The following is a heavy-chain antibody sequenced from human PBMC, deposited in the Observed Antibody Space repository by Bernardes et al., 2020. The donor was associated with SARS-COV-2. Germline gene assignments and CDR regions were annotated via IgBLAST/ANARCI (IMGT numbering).Heavy chain of an antibody. CDR2: ITWNSAYI. CDR3: AKGERTSGWYGSLDY. V-gene: IGHV3-9*01. Sequence: GGSLRLSCAASGFTFDDYAMHWVRQAPGKGLEWVSGITWNSAYIGYADSVKGRFTISRDNAKNSLYLQMNTLRAEDTALYYCAKGERTSGWYGSLDYWGQGTLVTVSS. J-gene: IGHJ4*02. D-gene: IGHD6-19*01. CDR1: GFTFDDYA.